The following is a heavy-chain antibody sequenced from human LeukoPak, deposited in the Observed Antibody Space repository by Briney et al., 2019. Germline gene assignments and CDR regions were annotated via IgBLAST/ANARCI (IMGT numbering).Heavy chain of an antibody. J-gene: IGHJ4*02. CDR1: GGTFSSYA. Sequence: ASVKVSCKASGGTFSSYAISWVRQAPGQGLEWMGGIIPFLGTVNYAQKFQGRVTITADEPTTTAYMELSSLRSEDTAVYYCARDFYFYDSSGYFDYWGQGTLVTVSS. CDR3: ARDFYFYDSSGYFDY. V-gene: IGHV1-69*13. D-gene: IGHD3-22*01. CDR2: IIPFLGTV.